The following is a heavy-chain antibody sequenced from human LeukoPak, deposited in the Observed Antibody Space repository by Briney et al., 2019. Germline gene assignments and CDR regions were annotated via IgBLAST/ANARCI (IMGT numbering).Heavy chain of an antibody. J-gene: IGHJ4*02. D-gene: IGHD6-13*01. Sequence: GASVTVSCKASGYTFTSYGISWVRQAPGQGLEWMGWISAYNGNTNYAQKLQGRVTMTTDTSTSTAYMELRSLRSDDTAVYYCARSIAAAGMPEYRYWGQGTLVTVSS. CDR1: GYTFTSYG. CDR2: ISAYNGNT. CDR3: ARSIAAAGMPEYRY. V-gene: IGHV1-18*01.